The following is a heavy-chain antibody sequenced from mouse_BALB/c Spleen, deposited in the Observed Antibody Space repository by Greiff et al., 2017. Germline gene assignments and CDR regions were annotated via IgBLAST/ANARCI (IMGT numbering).Heavy chain of an antibody. Sequence: VQLQQSGPGLVAPSQSLSITCTASGFSLTSYGVHWVRQPPGKGLEWLGVIWAGGSTNYNSALMSRLSISTDNSKSQVFLKMNSLQTDDTAMDCCARDNYDGFAYWGQGTLVTVSA. CDR2: IWAGGST. CDR1: GFSLTSYG. J-gene: IGHJ3*01. V-gene: IGHV2-9*02. CDR3: ARDNYDGFAY. D-gene: IGHD2-1*01.